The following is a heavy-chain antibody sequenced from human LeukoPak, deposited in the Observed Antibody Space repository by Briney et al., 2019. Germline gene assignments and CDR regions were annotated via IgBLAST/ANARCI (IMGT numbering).Heavy chain of an antibody. D-gene: IGHD6-13*01. V-gene: IGHV1-8*01. J-gene: IGHJ6*02. CDR3: ARSISGAAGHYYGMDV. Sequence: SVKVSCKASGYTFTSYDINWVRQATGQGLEWMGWMNPNSGNTGYAQKFQGRVTMTRNTSISTAYMELSSLRSEDTAVYYCARSISGAAGHYYGMDVWGQGTTVTVSS. CDR2: MNPNSGNT. CDR1: GYTFTSYD.